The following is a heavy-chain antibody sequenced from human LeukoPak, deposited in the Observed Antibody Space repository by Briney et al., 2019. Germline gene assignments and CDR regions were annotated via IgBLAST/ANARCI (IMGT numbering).Heavy chain of an antibody. CDR2: INHSGST. V-gene: IGHV4-34*01. J-gene: IGHJ6*03. D-gene: IGHD5-18*01. CDR1: GGSFSGYY. Sequence: PETLSLTCAVYGGSFSGYYWSWIRQPPGKGLEWIGEINHSGSTNYNPSLKSRVTISVDTSKNQFSLKLSSVTAADTAVFYCARGRSEYSYGYSPYYYMDVWGKGTTVTVSS. CDR3: ARGRSEYSYGYSPYYYMDV.